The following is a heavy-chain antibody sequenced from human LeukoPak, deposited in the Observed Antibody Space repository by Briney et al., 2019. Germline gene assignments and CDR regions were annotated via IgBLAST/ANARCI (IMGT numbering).Heavy chain of an antibody. V-gene: IGHV7-4-1*02. Sequence: GASVKVSCKASGYTFTSYSMNWVRQAPGQGLECMGWINTNTGNPTYAQGFTGRFVFSLDTSVSTAYLQISSLKAEDTAVYYCARLIPGIAVEGYFDYWGQGTLVTVSS. J-gene: IGHJ4*02. CDR2: INTNTGNP. CDR1: GYTFTSYS. D-gene: IGHD6-19*01. CDR3: ARLIPGIAVEGYFDY.